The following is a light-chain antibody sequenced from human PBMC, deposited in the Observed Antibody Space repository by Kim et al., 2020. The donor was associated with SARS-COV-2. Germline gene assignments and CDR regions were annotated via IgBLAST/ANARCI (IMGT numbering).Light chain of an antibody. Sequence: GQTARLICSGDALPNQYVYWYQQKAGQAPVLVIYKDSERPSGIPERFSGSSSGTTVTLTISGVQAEDEADYYCQSADTSGPYPHVIFGGGTQLTVL. J-gene: IGLJ2*01. CDR1: ALPNQY. CDR3: QSADTSGPYPHVI. V-gene: IGLV3-25*03. CDR2: KDS.